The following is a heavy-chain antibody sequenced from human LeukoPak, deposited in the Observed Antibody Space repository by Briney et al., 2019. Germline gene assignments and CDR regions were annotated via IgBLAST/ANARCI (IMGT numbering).Heavy chain of an antibody. J-gene: IGHJ5*02. V-gene: IGHV4-59*01. D-gene: IGHD3-10*02. Sequence: SETLSLTCLVSGEPISSYYWSWIRQAPGRGPEYIGNVYYNGNTNYNPSLKSRVAISVDASKNQFSLKVDSVTTADTAVYYCASRSMLYNWFDPWGQGTLVTVSS. CDR3: ASRSMLYNWFDP. CDR2: VYYNGNT. CDR1: GEPISSYY.